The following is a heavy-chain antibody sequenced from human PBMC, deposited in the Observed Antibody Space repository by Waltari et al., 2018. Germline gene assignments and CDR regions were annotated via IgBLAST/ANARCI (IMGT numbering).Heavy chain of an antibody. CDR1: GFSFRMHG. D-gene: IGHD6-19*01. J-gene: IGHJ3*01. Sequence: QVQLVESGGGVVQPGRSLRLSCAASGFSFRMHGMDWVRQAPGKGVERVAVNWYDGSKKFYADSVKGRFTVSRDNSNNIAFLEMNSLRVEDTAVYYCARWRRTVSGTVAYDLWGQGTMVSVSS. CDR3: ARWRRTVSGTVAYDL. CDR2: NWYDGSKK. V-gene: IGHV3-33*01.